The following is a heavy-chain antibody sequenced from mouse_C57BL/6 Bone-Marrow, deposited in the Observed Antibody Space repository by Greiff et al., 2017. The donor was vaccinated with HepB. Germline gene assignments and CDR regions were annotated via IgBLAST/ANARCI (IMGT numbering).Heavy chain of an antibody. D-gene: IGHD1-1*01. CDR2: IDPETGGT. CDR3: TRKFITTVVATDYAMDY. Sequence: VKLMESGAELVRPGASVTLSCKASGYTFTDYEMHWVKQTPVHGLEWIGAIDPETGGTAYNQKFKGKAILTADKSSSTAYMELRSLTSEDSAVYYCTRKFITTVVATDYAMDYWGQGTSVTVSS. J-gene: IGHJ4*01. V-gene: IGHV1-15*01. CDR1: GYTFTDYE.